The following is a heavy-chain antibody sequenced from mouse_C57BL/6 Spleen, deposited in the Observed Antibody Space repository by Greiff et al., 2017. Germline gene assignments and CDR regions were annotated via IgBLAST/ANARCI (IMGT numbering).Heavy chain of an antibody. J-gene: IGHJ4*01. D-gene: IGHD1-1*01. CDR1: GFNIKDYY. V-gene: IGHV14-2*01. CDR3: AMATVDYYAMDY. Sequence: VQLKESGAELVKPGASVKLSCTASGFNIKDYYMHWVKQRTEQGLEWIGRIDPEDGETKYAPKFQGKATITADTSSNTACRQPSSLTSKYTAVYYCAMATVDYYAMDYWGQGTSVAVSS. CDR2: IDPEDGET.